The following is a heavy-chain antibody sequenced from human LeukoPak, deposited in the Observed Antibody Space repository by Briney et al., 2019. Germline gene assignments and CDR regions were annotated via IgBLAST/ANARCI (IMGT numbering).Heavy chain of an antibody. J-gene: IGHJ4*02. CDR1: GFTFSSYG. V-gene: IGHV3-30*02. Sequence: GGSLRLSCAASGFTFSSYGMHWVRQAPGKGLEWVAFIRYDGSNKYYADSVKGRFTTSRDNSKNTLYLQMNSLRAEDTAVYYCAKDPGATMIVGDSWGQGTLVTVSS. CDR3: AKDPGATMIVGDS. D-gene: IGHD3-22*01. CDR2: IRYDGSNK.